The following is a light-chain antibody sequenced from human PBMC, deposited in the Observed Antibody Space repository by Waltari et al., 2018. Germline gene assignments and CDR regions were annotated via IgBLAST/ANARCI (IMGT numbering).Light chain of an antibody. CDR3: QQHGTLPAT. Sequence: EIVLTQSPGTASLSPGERVTPSCRASPSVGSSSLAWYQQKPGQAPRLVIYRASRRATGIPDRFSGSGSGTDFSLTISRLEPEDFAVYYCQQHGTLPATFGQGTKVEIK. V-gene: IGKV3-20*01. CDR1: PSVGSSS. CDR2: RAS. J-gene: IGKJ1*01.